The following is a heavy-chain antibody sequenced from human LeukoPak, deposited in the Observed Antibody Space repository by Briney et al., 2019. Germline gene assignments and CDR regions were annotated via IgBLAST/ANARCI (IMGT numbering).Heavy chain of an antibody. Sequence: GGSLRLSCTASGFTFGDYAMSWVRQAPGKGLEWVGFIRSKAYGGTTEYAASVKGRFTISRDDSKSIAYLQMNSLKTEDTAVYYCTREGRLGYCTNGVCYTGYYYYMDVWGKGTTVTVSS. CDR2: IRSKAYGGTT. CDR3: TREGRLGYCTNGVCYTGYYYYMDV. J-gene: IGHJ6*03. D-gene: IGHD2-8*01. CDR1: GFTFGDYA. V-gene: IGHV3-49*04.